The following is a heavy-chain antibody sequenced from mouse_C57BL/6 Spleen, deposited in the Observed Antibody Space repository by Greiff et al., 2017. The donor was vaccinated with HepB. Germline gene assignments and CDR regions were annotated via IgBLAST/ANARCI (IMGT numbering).Heavy chain of an antibody. J-gene: IGHJ3*01. D-gene: IGHD2-4*01. CDR2: IRLKSDNYAT. V-gene: IGHV6-3*01. CDR3: TIYYDYDGTY. CDR1: GFTFSNYW. Sequence: DVMLVESGGGLVQPGGSMKLSCVASGFTFSNYWMNWVRQSPEKGLEWVAQIRLKSDNYATHYAESVKGRFTISRDDSKSSVYLQMNNLRAEDTGIYYCTIYYDYDGTYWGQGTLVTVSA.